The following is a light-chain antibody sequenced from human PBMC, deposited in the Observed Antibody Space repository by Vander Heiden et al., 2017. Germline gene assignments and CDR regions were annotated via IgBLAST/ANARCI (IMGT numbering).Light chain of an antibody. V-gene: IGKV3-20*01. CDR3: QQYAYSPPT. J-gene: IGKJ1*01. CDR1: QSVANNY. Sequence: EIVFTQSPGTLSLSPGERATLSCRASQSVANNYRAWYQRRRGQATRLLIFGASSRVTGIPDRFSGSGSSKDFTLTISRLAPEDVAVYCYQQYAYSPPTFGQGTKVEVK. CDR2: GAS.